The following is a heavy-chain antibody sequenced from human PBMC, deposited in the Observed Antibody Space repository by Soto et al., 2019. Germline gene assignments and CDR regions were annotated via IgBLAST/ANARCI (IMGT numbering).Heavy chain of an antibody. CDR2: MNPNSGNT. Sequence: QVQLVQSGAEVKKPGASVKVSCKASGYTFTSYDINWVRQATGQGLEWMGWMNPNSGNTGYAQKFQGRVTMTRNTAISKPHKKLRGLRAEDSAVYYCARDGRTYYYDSSGYSYWFDPWGQGTLVTVSS. J-gene: IGHJ5*02. CDR3: ARDGRTYYYDSSGYSYWFDP. D-gene: IGHD3-22*01. V-gene: IGHV1-8*01. CDR1: GYTFTSYD.